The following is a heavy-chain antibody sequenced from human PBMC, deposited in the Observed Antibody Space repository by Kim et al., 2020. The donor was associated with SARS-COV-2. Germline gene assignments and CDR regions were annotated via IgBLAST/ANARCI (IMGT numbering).Heavy chain of an antibody. D-gene: IGHD6-13*01. V-gene: IGHV3-43*02. CDR1: GFTFDDYA. CDR3: AKGPDSSSWSFAPSFRDY. J-gene: IGHJ4*02. CDR2: ISGDGGST. Sequence: GGSLRLSCAASGFTFDDYAMHWVRQAPGKGLEWVSLISGDGGSTYYADSVKGRFTISRDNSNNSRYLQMNSLRTEDTALYYCAKGPDSSSWSFAPSFRDYWGQGTLVTVSS.